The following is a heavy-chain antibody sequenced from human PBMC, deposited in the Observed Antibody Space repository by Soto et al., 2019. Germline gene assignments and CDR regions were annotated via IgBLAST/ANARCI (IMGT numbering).Heavy chain of an antibody. CDR3: AGTFEYSSGGRCDY. D-gene: IGHD6-25*01. V-gene: IGHV1-69*13. Sequence: SVKVSCKASGGTFSSYAISWVRQAPGQGLEWMGGIIPIFGTANYAQKFQGRVTITADESTSTAYMELSSLRSEDTAVYYCAGTFEYSSGGRCDYWGQGTLVTVSS. CDR2: IIPIFGTA. CDR1: GGTFSSYA. J-gene: IGHJ4*02.